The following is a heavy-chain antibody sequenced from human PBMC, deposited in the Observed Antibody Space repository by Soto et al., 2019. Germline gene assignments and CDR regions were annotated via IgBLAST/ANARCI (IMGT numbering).Heavy chain of an antibody. J-gene: IGHJ4*02. Sequence: EVQLVESGGGLVQPGGSLRLSCAASGFTFSSYWMHWVRQAPGKGLVWVSRINSDGSSTSYADSVKGRFTTSRDNAKNRLYLQMKRLRAEDTAGYYGVITSLVVAAATREDYWGQGTLVTVSS. CDR3: VITSLVVAAATREDY. D-gene: IGHD2-15*01. V-gene: IGHV3-74*01. CDR2: INSDGSST. CDR1: GFTFSSYW.